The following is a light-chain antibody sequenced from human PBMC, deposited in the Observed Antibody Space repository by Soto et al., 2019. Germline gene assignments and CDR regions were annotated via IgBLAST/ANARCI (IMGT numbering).Light chain of an antibody. Sequence: QSALTQPASVSGSPGQSITISCTGTSSGVGSYNFVSWYQQHPGKAPKLMIYEATKRPSGVSNRFSGSKSANTASLTISGLQAEDEADYYCCSYAGSSTLLFGGGTKLTVL. J-gene: IGLJ2*01. CDR2: EAT. V-gene: IGLV2-23*01. CDR1: SSGVGSYNF. CDR3: CSYAGSSTLL.